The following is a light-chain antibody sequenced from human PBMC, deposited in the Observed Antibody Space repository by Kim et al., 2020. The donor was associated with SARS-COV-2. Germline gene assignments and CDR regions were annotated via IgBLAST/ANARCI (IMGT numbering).Light chain of an antibody. CDR2: SNN. V-gene: IGLV1-44*01. Sequence: QRFTISVSGSSSNIGRNPVNWYQQLPGTAPTLLIYSNNPRPSGVPDRFSGSKSGTSASLAISGLQSEDEADYYCAAWDDSLNGRGVFGGGTKVTVL. CDR1: SSNIGRNP. CDR3: AAWDDSLNGRGV. J-gene: IGLJ2*01.